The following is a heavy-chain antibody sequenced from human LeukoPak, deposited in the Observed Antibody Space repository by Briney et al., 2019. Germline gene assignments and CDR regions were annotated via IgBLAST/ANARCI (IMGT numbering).Heavy chain of an antibody. CDR3: ARGPKGVAGYDYYFDY. D-gene: IGHD5-12*01. CDR1: GGSLSSYY. V-gene: IGHV4-59*12. CDR2: IYYSGST. J-gene: IGHJ4*02. Sequence: SETLSLTCTVSGGSLSSYYWSWIRQPPGKGLEWIGYIYYSGSTNYNPSLKSRVTISVDTSKNQFSLKLSSVTAADTAVYYCARGPKGVAGYDYYFDYWGQGTLVTVSS.